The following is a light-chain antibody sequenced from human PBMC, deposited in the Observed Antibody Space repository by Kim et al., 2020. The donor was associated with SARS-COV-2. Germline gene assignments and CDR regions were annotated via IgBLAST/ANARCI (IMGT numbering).Light chain of an antibody. Sequence: SASVGDRVTITCRASQSISSYLSWYQQKPGKAPKLLIYAASSLQSGVPLRFSGSGSGTEYTLTISSLQPEDFATYYCQHSYTTPRTFGQGTKLEI. J-gene: IGKJ1*01. CDR1: QSISSY. CDR2: AAS. CDR3: QHSYTTPRT. V-gene: IGKV1-39*01.